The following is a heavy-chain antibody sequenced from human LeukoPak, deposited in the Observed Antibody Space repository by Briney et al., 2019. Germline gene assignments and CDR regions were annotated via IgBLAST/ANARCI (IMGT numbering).Heavy chain of an antibody. CDR1: GFTFRTYW. CDR3: AELGITMIGGV. CDR2: IKQDGSEI. Sequence: PGGSLRLSCAASGFTFRTYWMSWVRQAPGKRLEWVANIKQDGSEIYYVHSVKGRFTISRDNAKNSLYLQMNSLRAEDTAVYYCAELGITMIGGVWGKGTTVTISS. D-gene: IGHD3-10*02. V-gene: IGHV3-7*01. J-gene: IGHJ6*04.